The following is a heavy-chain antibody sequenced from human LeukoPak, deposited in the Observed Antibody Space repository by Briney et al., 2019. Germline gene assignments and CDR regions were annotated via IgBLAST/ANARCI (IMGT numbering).Heavy chain of an antibody. J-gene: IGHJ4*02. CDR1: GFTFSSYT. Sequence: PGGSLRLSCAASGFTFSSYTMNWARQAPGKGLEWVSSISTTGTYIYYADSVKGRFTISRDNAKNSLYLQMNSPRAEDTAVYYCARDLDCSSTSCTGSFGYWGQGTLVTVSS. CDR2: ISTTGTYI. V-gene: IGHV3-21*01. CDR3: ARDLDCSSTSCTGSFGY. D-gene: IGHD2-2*01.